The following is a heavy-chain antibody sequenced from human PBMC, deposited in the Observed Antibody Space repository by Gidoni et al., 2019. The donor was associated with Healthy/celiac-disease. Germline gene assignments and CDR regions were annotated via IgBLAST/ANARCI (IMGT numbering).Heavy chain of an antibody. D-gene: IGHD6-13*01. CDR3: AKDGGSSWYGWFEY. CDR1: GFTFSSYG. J-gene: IGHJ4*02. V-gene: IGHV3-30*18. Sequence: QVQLVESGGGVVQPGRSLRLSCAASGFTFSSYGMHWVRQAPGKGLEWVAVISYDGSNKYYADSVKGRFTISRDNSKNTLYLQMNSPRAEDTAVYYCAKDGGSSWYGWFEYWGQGTLVTVSS. CDR2: ISYDGSNK.